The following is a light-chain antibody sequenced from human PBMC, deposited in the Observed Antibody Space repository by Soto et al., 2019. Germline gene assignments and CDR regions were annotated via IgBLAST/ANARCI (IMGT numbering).Light chain of an antibody. CDR1: QSVSTR. V-gene: IGKV1-5*02. CDR2: DAS. Sequence: DIQMTQSPSSLSASVGDRVTIICRASQSVSTRLAWYQQKPGKAPKVLIYDASSWAGGVPSRFTGSGSGTEFTLTINSLQPDDFATYYCQQYNSYSNTFGQGTRLEIK. CDR3: QQYNSYSNT. J-gene: IGKJ5*01.